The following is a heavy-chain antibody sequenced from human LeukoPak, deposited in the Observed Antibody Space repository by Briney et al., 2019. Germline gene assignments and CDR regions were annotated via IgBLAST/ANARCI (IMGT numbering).Heavy chain of an antibody. J-gene: IGHJ4*02. V-gene: IGHV3-7*04. CDR1: GFTFSGYW. D-gene: IGHD5-18*01. CDR3: ARDRIQLWSHDY. Sequence: GGPLRLSCAASGFTFSGYWMSWVRQAPGKGLEWVANIKPDGSEKYYVDSVKGRSTISRENAKNSLYLQMNSLRAEDTAVYYCARDRIQLWSHDYWGQGTLVTVSS. CDR2: IKPDGSEK.